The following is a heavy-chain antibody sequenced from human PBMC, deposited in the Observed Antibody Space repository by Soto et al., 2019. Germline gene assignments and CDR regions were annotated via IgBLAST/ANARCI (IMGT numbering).Heavy chain of an antibody. CDR3: ARLSYIVVVPVYYGMDV. J-gene: IGHJ6*02. V-gene: IGHV1-18*01. CDR2: ISAYNGNT. CDR1: GYTFTSYG. D-gene: IGHD3-22*01. Sequence: SVKVSCKASGYTFTSYGISWVRQAPGQGLEWMGWISAYNGNTNYAQKLQGRVTMTTDTSTSTAYIELRSLSSDDTAVYYCARLSYIVVVPVYYGMDVWGQGTTVTVSS.